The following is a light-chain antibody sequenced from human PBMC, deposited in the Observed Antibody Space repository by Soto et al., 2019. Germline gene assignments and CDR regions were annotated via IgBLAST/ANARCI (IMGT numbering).Light chain of an antibody. Sequence: EIVLTQSPGTLSLSPGDGASLSCRASQSLSSSYLAWYQQKPGQAPRLLIYGASSRATGIPDRFSGSGSGTDFTLTISRLEPEDFAVYSCQQYGDSPALSFGGGTKVEIE. CDR3: QQYGDSPALS. J-gene: IGKJ4*01. V-gene: IGKV3-20*01. CDR1: QSLSSSY. CDR2: GAS.